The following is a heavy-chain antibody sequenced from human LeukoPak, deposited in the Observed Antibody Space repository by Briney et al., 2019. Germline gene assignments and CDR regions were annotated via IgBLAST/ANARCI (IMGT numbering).Heavy chain of an antibody. CDR2: ISGSGSDI. J-gene: IGHJ4*02. V-gene: IGHV3-11*04. Sequence: GGSLRLSCAASGFTISDYYMGWIRQAPGRGLEWLSYISGSGSDINYADSVKGRFAISRDNAKNSLYLQLSSLRVEDTAVYYCASGPQIREPYYWGQGTLVTVSS. CDR1: GFTISDYY. CDR3: ASGPQIREPYY.